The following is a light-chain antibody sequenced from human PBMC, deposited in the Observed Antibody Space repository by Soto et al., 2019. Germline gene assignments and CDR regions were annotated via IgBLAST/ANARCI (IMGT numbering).Light chain of an antibody. CDR1: QSVSSN. CDR2: GAS. J-gene: IGKJ4*01. V-gene: IGKV3-15*01. Sequence: EIVMTQSPATLPVSPGERATLSCRASQSVSSNLAWYQQKPGQSPRLLMYGASTRATGIPARFSGSRSETEFTLTISSLQSEHFAVYYCQQYNNWPLTFGGGTMVEI. CDR3: QQYNNWPLT.